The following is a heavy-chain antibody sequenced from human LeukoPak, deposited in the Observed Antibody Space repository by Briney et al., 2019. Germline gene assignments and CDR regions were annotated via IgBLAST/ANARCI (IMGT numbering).Heavy chain of an antibody. V-gene: IGHV3-7*04. J-gene: IGHJ4*02. Sequence: GGSLRLSCAASGFSINNYWMSWVRQAPGKGLEWVANIKPDGSEKHYVDSVKGRFTISRDNAENSLYLQMNSLRAEDTAVYYCARDIFDYWGQGSLVTVTS. CDR1: GFSINNYW. CDR2: IKPDGSEK. CDR3: ARDIFDY.